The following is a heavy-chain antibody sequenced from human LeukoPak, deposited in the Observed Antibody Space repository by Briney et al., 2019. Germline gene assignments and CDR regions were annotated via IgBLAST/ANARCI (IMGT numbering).Heavy chain of an antibody. D-gene: IGHD3-10*01. Sequence: PSETLSLTCAVYIDSFSNYHWNWIRQTPAKGMEWIGEVNESGGTNISPSLRSRVILSVDTSKNQFSLKLSSVTAADTAVYYCARQEGGYYGSGSYSFDYWGQGTLVTVSS. CDR2: VNESGGT. CDR1: IDSFSNYH. V-gene: IGHV4-34*01. CDR3: ARQEGGYYGSGSYSFDY. J-gene: IGHJ4*02.